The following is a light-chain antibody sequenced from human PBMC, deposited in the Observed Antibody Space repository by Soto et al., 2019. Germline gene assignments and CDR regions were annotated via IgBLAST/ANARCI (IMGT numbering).Light chain of an antibody. V-gene: IGKV1-27*01. Sequence: DIQMTQSPSSLSASVGARVTITCPASQGISNYLAWYQQKPGKVPKLLIYAASTLQSGVPSRFSGSGSGTDFTLTISSLQSEDVATYYCQKYNSAPRTFGQGTKVEIK. CDR2: AAS. CDR3: QKYNSAPRT. J-gene: IGKJ1*01. CDR1: QGISNY.